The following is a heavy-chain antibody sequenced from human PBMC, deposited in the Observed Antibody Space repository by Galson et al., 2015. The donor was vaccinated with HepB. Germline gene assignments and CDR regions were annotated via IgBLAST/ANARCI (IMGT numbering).Heavy chain of an antibody. CDR2: ISYDGSNK. CDR3: ARDRPSYYDSSGYYPGAFDI. D-gene: IGHD3-22*01. Sequence: SLRLSCAASGFTFSSYAMHWVRQAPGKGLEWVAVISYDGSNKYYADSVKGRFTISRDNSKNTLYLQMNGLRAEDAAVYYCARDRPSYYDSSGYYPGAFDIWGQGTMVTVSS. V-gene: IGHV3-30*04. CDR1: GFTFSSYA. J-gene: IGHJ3*02.